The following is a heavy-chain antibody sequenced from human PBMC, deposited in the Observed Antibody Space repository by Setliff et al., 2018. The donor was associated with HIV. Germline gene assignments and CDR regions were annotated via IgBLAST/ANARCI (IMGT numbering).Heavy chain of an antibody. V-gene: IGHV1-2*06. Sequence: ASVKVSCKASGYSFTGYYMHWVRQAPGQGLEWMGRINPNSGGTNYAQKFQGRVTMTRDTSLSTAYMELSRLRSDDTAVYYCARDRAYCSSGSCYRPLVYYFYYMDVRGTGTTVTVSS. D-gene: IGHD2-15*01. J-gene: IGHJ6*03. CDR2: INPNSGGT. CDR3: ARDRAYCSSGSCYRPLVYYFYYMDV. CDR1: GYSFTGYY.